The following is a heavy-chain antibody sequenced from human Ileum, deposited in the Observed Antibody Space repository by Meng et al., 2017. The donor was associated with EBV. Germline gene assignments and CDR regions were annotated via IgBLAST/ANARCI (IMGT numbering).Heavy chain of an antibody. Sequence: LQQWGTGLLKPSEPLSLTWAGDGGSFKDYYWTWLRQPPGKGLEWIGEIDQSGYTKFNPSLSSRVTISRDTSNNQFSLRLNSVTAADTALYYCARYGRCNGNSFYCFDPWGQGTLVTVSS. D-gene: IGHD4-23*01. CDR1: GGSFKDYY. V-gene: IGHV4-34*01. CDR2: IDQSGYT. CDR3: ARYGRCNGNSFYCFDP. J-gene: IGHJ5*02.